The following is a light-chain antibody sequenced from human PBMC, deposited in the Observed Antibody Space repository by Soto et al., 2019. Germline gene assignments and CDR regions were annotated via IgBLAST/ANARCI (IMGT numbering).Light chain of an antibody. V-gene: IGKV4-1*01. CDR3: QQYYRTPWA. CDR2: WAS. CDR1: QSVLYSSNNKNY. J-gene: IGKJ1*01. Sequence: DIVMTQSPDSLAVSLGERATINCKSSQSVLYSSNNKNYLTWYQQKPGQPPKLLIYWASTRESGVPDRFSGSGFGTDFTLTISSLQAEDVAVYYCQQYYRTPWAFSQGTKVEIK.